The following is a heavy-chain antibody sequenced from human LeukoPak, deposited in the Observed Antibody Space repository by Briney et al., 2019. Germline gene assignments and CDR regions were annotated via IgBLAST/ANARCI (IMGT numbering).Heavy chain of an antibody. CDR2: FDPEDGET. Sequence: ASVKVSCKVSGYTLTELSMHWVRQAPGKGLEWMGGFDPEDGETIYAQKFQGRVTMTEDTSTDTAYMELSSLRSEDTAVYYCVCCSSTSCYGGYYFDYWGQGTLVTVYS. D-gene: IGHD2-2*01. V-gene: IGHV1-24*01. CDR3: VCCSSTSCYGGYYFDY. CDR1: GYTLTELS. J-gene: IGHJ4*02.